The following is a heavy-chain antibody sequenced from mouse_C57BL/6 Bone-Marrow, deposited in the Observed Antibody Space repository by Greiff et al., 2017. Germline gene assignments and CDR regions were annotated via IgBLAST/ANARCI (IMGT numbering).Heavy chain of an antibody. Sequence: QVQLQQSGPELVKPGASVKISCKASGYSFTSYYIHWVKQRPGQGLEWIGWIYPGSGNTKYNEKFKGKATLTADTSSSTAYMQLSSLTSEDSAVYYCARDLLYHFDCWGQGTTLTVSS. D-gene: IGHD2-12*01. CDR3: ARDLLYHFDC. CDR2: IYPGSGNT. J-gene: IGHJ2*01. V-gene: IGHV1-66*01. CDR1: GYSFTSYY.